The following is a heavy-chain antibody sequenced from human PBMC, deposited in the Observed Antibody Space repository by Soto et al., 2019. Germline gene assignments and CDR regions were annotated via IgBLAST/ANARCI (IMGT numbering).Heavy chain of an antibody. Sequence: GASVKVSCKVSGYTLTELSMHWVRQAPGKGLEWMGGFDPEDGETIYAQKYQGRVTMTEDTSTDTAYMELSSLRSEDTAVYYCATDVITMIVVRLGVWGQGTMVTVSS. CDR1: GYTLTELS. CDR2: FDPEDGET. V-gene: IGHV1-24*01. J-gene: IGHJ3*01. CDR3: ATDVITMIVVRLGV. D-gene: IGHD3-22*01.